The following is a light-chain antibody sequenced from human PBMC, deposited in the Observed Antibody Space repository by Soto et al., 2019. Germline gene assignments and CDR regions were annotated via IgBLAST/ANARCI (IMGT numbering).Light chain of an antibody. CDR2: GAS. CDR3: HHYGTALS. J-gene: IGKJ4*01. Sequence: DIVLTQSPGTLSLSPGQSVTLSCRASHSVSSSHLDWYQQKPRQAPRLFIYGASRRDSGIPDRFSGSRSGTYFTRTISRLQPEDFTVYSCHHYGTALSFGGGTKVEIK. CDR1: HSVSSSH. V-gene: IGKV3-20*01.